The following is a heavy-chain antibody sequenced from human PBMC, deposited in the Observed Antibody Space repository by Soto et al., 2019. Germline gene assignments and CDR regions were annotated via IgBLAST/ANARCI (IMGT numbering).Heavy chain of an antibody. J-gene: IGHJ3*02. CDR3: ARGVSYYDFWSGYPGEDAFDI. D-gene: IGHD3-3*01. CDR1: GGTFSSYT. Sequence: QVQLVQSGAEVKKPGSSVKVSCKASGGTFSSYTISWVRQAPGQGLEWMGRIIPILGIANYAQKFQGRVTIPADKSTRTAYMELSSLRSEDTAVYYCARGVSYYDFWSGYPGEDAFDIWGQGTMVTVSS. CDR2: IIPILGIA. V-gene: IGHV1-69*02.